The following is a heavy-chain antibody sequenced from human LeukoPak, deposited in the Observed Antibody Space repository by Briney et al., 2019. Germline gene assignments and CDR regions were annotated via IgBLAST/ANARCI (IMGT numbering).Heavy chain of an antibody. D-gene: IGHD3-9*01. CDR2: IKSKTDGGTT. CDR1: GFTFSNAW. CDR3: TTVQGTDPLRYFDWLLSDYEDY. J-gene: IGHJ4*02. V-gene: IGHV3-15*07. Sequence: PGGSLRLSCAASGFTFSNAWMNWVRQAPGKGLEWVGRIKSKTDGGTTDYAAPVKGRFTISRDDSKNTLYLQMNSLKTEDTAVYYCTTVQGTDPLRYFDWLLSDYEDYWGQGTLVTVSS.